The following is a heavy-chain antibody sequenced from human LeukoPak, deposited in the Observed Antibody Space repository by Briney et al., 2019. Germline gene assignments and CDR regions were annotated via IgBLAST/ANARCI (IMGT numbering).Heavy chain of an antibody. Sequence: GGSLRLSCVGSGFTFRSHAMSWVRQAPEKGLEFVSGIFENGGTTYYADSVKGRFSISRDNSKNTLYLQMDCLRGEDTAVYYCAKDFRIGYSAHFDYWGQGALVTVSS. CDR1: GFTFRSHA. CDR2: IFENGGTT. CDR3: AKDFRIGYSAHFDY. V-gene: IGHV3-23*01. D-gene: IGHD2-21*01. J-gene: IGHJ4*02.